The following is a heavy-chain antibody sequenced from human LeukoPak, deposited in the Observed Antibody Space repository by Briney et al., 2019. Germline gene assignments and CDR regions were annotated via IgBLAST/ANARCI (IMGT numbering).Heavy chain of an antibody. D-gene: IGHD4-17*01. V-gene: IGHV1-3*01. J-gene: IGHJ4*02. CDR1: GYTLTSYA. CDR2: INAGNGNT. Sequence: GASVKVSCKASGYTLTSYAMHWVRQAPGQRLEWMGWINAGNGNTKYSQKFQGRVTITRDTSASTAYMELRSLRSDDTAVYYCARERHPGLDYGDYDLRGYYFDYWGQGTLVTVSS. CDR3: ARERHPGLDYGDYDLRGYYFDY.